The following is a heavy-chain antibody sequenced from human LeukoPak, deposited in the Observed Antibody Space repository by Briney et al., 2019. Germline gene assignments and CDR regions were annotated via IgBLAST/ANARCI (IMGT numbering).Heavy chain of an antibody. J-gene: IGHJ4*02. V-gene: IGHV3-21*01. CDR2: ISSSSSYI. Sequence: GGSLRLSCAASGFTFSSYSMNWVRQAPGKGLEWVSSISSSSSYIYYADSVKGRFTISRDNAENSLYLQMNSLRAEDTAVYYCARGVPGYSSGWDFDYWGQGTLVTVSS. D-gene: IGHD6-19*01. CDR1: GFTFSSYS. CDR3: ARGVPGYSSGWDFDY.